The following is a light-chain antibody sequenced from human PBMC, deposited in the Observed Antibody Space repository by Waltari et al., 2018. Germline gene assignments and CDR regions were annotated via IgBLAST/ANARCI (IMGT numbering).Light chain of an antibody. CDR1: QSISSY. CDR2: AAS. J-gene: IGKJ1*01. Sequence: EIQMAQAPSSLSASGGTRLTTTCRASQSISSYLNWYQQKPGKAPKLLIYAASSLQSGVPSRFSGSGSGTDFTLTISSLQPEDFATYYCQQSYSTPRTFGQGTKVEIK. V-gene: IGKV1-39*01. CDR3: QQSYSTPRT.